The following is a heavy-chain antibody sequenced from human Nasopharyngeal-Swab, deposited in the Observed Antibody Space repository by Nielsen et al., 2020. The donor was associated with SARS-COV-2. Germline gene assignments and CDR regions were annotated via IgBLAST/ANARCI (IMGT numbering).Heavy chain of an antibody. D-gene: IGHD4/OR15-4a*01. Sequence: GESLKISCAASGFTFSSYAMSWVRQAPGKGLEWVSAISGSGGSTYCADSVKGRLTISRDNSKNTLYLQMNSLRAEDTAVYYCAKEGTISCFDYWGQGTLVTVSS. CDR2: ISGSGGST. J-gene: IGHJ4*02. CDR1: GFTFSSYA. V-gene: IGHV3-23*01. CDR3: AKEGTISCFDY.